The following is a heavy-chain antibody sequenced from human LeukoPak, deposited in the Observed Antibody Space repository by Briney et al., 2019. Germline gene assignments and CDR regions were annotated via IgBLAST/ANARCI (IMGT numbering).Heavy chain of an antibody. CDR1: GGSISSSSYY. CDR3: ARDLRYGGSCFDY. Sequence: SETLSLTCTVSGGSISSSSYYWVWIRQPPGKGLEWIGTMYYSGSTYYKPSLKSRVTISVDTSKNQFSLKLTSVTAADTAVYYCARDLRYGGSCFDYWGQGTLVTVSS. CDR2: MYYSGST. V-gene: IGHV4-39*07. J-gene: IGHJ4*02. D-gene: IGHD2-15*01.